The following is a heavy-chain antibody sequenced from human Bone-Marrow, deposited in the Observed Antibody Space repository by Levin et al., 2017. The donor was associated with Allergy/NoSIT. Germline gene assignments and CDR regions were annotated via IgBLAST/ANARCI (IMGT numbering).Heavy chain of an antibody. CDR1: GYTFTAYY. CDR2: INPNSRGT. J-gene: IGHJ4*02. Sequence: ASSVKVSCKGSGYTFTAYYIHWVRQAPGQGLQWMGWINPNSRGTNFAQMFQGRVTLTSDPSISTVYMELTGLTSDDTAFYYCARDPHYAATTGEYWGQGTLVTVSS. V-gene: IGHV1-2*02. D-gene: IGHD1-7*01. CDR3: ARDPHYAATTGEY.